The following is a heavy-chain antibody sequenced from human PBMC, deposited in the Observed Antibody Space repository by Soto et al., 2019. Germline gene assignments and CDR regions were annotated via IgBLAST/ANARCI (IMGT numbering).Heavy chain of an antibody. CDR2: IYYSGST. J-gene: IGHJ5*02. D-gene: IGHD3-10*01. CDR3: TNYYGSGSYDWFDP. Sequence: SETLSLTCTVSGGSISSGGYYWSWIRQHPGKGLEWIGYIYYSGSTYYNPSLKSRVTISVDTSKNQFSLKLSSVTAADTAVYYCTNYYGSGSYDWFDPWGQGTPVTVSS. V-gene: IGHV4-31*03. CDR1: GGSISSGGYY.